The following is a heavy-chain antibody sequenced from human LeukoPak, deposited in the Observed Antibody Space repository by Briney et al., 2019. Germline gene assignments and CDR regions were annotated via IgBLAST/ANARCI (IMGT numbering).Heavy chain of an antibody. CDR1: GFTVSSYN. V-gene: IGHV3-21*01. CDR2: ISSSSSYI. CDR3: ARGNNYGGNSYYFDY. Sequence: GGSLRLSCAASGFTVSSYNMNWVRQAPGKGLEWVSSISSSSSYIHYADSVKGRFTISRDNAKNSLYLQMNSLRAEDTAVYYCARGNNYGGNSYYFDYWGQGTLVTVSS. D-gene: IGHD4-23*01. J-gene: IGHJ4*02.